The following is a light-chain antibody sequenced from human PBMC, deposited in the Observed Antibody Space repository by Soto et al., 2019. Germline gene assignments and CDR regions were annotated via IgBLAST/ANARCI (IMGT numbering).Light chain of an antibody. CDR2: GAS. V-gene: IGKV3-15*01. CDR1: QRLSGH. CDR3: QQYNNWPPYT. J-gene: IGKJ2*01. Sequence: EIVMTQSPAILSVSPGERVTLSCRASQRLSGHLAWYQQKLGQAPRLLIYGASTRAAGIPARFSGSGSGTEFKLTIDSLQSEDFAVYYCQQYNNWPPYTFGQGTRLEI.